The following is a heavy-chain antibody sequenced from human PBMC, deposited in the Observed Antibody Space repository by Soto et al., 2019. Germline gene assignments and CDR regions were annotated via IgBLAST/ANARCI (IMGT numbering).Heavy chain of an antibody. CDR3: AADRYCSGGSCYSGWFDP. V-gene: IGHV1-58*01. J-gene: IGHJ5*02. CDR2: IVVGSGNT. Sequence: ASVKVSCKASGFTFTSSAVQWVRQARGQRLEWIGWIVVGSGNTNYAQKFQERVTITRDMSTSTAYMXXXXLRSEDTAVYYCAADRYCSGGSCYSGWFDPWGQGTLVTVSS. CDR1: GFTFTSSA. D-gene: IGHD2-15*01.